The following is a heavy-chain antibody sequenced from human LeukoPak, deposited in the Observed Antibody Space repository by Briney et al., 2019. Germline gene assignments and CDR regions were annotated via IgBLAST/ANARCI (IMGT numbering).Heavy chain of an antibody. J-gene: IGHJ4*02. CDR3: ARSPDYGDSFGY. D-gene: IGHD4-17*01. Sequence: PSETLSLTCTVSGGSISSGGYYWSWIRQHPGKGLEWIGYIYYSGSTYYNPSLKSRVTISVDTSKNQFSLKLSSVTAADTAVYYCARSPDYGDSFGYWGQGTLVTVSS. CDR2: IYYSGST. V-gene: IGHV4-31*03. CDR1: GGSISSGGYY.